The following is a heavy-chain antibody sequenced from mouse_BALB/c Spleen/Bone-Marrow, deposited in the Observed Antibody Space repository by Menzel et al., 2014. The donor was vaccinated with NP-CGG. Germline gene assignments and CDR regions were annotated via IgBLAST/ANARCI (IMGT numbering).Heavy chain of an antibody. J-gene: IGHJ4*01. D-gene: IGHD2-1*01. CDR3: TGAGNYGNYYAMDY. Sequence: QVQLQQSGAELVRPGASVKLSCKASGYTFTSYWINWVKQRPGQGLEWIGNIYPSDSYTNYNQKFKDKATLTVDKSSSTAYMQLSSPTPEDSAVYFCTGAGNYGNYYAMDYWGQGTSVTVSS. CDR2: IYPSDSYT. V-gene: IGHV1-69*02. CDR1: GYTFTSYW.